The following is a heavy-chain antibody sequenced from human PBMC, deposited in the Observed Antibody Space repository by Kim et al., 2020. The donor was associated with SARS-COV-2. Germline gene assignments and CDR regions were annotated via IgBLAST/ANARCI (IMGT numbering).Heavy chain of an antibody. V-gene: IGHV5-10-1*01. CDR2: IDPSDSYT. D-gene: IGHD6-13*01. Sequence: GESLKISCKGSGYSFTSYWISWVRQMPGKGLEWMGRIDPSDSYTNYSPSFQGHVTISADKSISTAYLQWSSLKASDTAMYYCARHPLIAAAGRDFDYWGQGTLVTVSS. CDR1: GYSFTSYW. CDR3: ARHPLIAAAGRDFDY. J-gene: IGHJ4*02.